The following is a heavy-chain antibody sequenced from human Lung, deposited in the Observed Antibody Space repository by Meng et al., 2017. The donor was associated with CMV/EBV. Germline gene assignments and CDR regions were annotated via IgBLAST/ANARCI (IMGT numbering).Heavy chain of an antibody. CDR1: RYSFTTYA. CDR2: INAGNDNT. Sequence: QLVESGAGVKMRGAAVKVSCKASRYSFTTYAMQWVRQAPGQRLEWMGWINAGNDNTKYSEKFQSRVHITRDTAASTASMALSSLRSEDTAVYHCAKTCCRSASCYDYWGQGTPVTVSS. V-gene: IGHV1-3*01. D-gene: IGHD2-2*01. J-gene: IGHJ4*02. CDR3: AKTCCRSASCYDY.